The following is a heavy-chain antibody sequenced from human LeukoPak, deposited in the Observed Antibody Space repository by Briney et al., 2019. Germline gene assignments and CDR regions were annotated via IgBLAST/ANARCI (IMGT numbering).Heavy chain of an antibody. CDR2: ISNGGGTI. CDR1: GFTFTSYD. V-gene: IGHV3-48*03. J-gene: IGHJ4*02. CDR3: ARDSYMFGSDY. Sequence: PGGSLRLSCVTSGFTFTSYDFNWVRQAPGKGLEWVSYISNGGGTIYYADSVKGRFTISRDNAKNSVFPQMNTLRAEDTAVYYCARDSYMFGSDYWGQGTLVTVSS. D-gene: IGHD3-10*02.